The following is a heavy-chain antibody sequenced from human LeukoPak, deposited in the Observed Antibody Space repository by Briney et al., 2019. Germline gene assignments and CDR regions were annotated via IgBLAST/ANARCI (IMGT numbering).Heavy chain of an antibody. Sequence: GGSLSLSCAASGFTFRDYWMSWIRQAPGKGLEWVANVKQDGSETNYVDSVRGRFTISRDNAKNSLFLQMNSLRAEDTAVYYCARRRDFDYWGQGTLVAVSS. V-gene: IGHV3-7*01. CDR3: ARRRDFDY. J-gene: IGHJ4*02. CDR2: VKQDGSET. CDR1: GFTFRDYW. D-gene: IGHD6-6*01.